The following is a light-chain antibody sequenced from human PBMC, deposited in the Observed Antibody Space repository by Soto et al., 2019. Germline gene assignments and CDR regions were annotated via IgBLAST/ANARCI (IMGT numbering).Light chain of an antibody. CDR2: GAS. J-gene: IGKJ1*01. Sequence: ETVMTQSPATLSVSPGERATLSCRASQSVYSSLAWYQQKPGQAPRLLIYGASTRATGIPARFSGSGSGTEFTLTINSLQSEDFAVYYCQQYQNLWTFGQGTKVDIK. CDR1: QSVYSS. CDR3: QQYQNLWT. V-gene: IGKV3-15*01.